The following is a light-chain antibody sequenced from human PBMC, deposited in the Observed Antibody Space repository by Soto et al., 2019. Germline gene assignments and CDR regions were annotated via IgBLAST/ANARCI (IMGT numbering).Light chain of an antibody. Sequence: DIQMTQSPSSLSASVGDRVTITCQASQNINSYLNWYQHKPGRAPKLLIYDASNLEAGVPTRFSGSGSGTDFTFTISRLQPEDVATYYCQQYENLPIFGPGTRVEIK. CDR1: QNINSY. CDR3: QQYENLPI. J-gene: IGKJ5*01. CDR2: DAS. V-gene: IGKV1-33*01.